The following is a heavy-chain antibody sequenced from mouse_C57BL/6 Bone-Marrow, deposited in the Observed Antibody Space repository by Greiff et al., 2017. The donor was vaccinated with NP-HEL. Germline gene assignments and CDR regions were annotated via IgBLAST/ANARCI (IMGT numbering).Heavy chain of an antibody. CDR3: ASRTGLLWYFDY. D-gene: IGHD2-1*01. J-gene: IGHJ2*01. Sequence: VQLQQSGAELARPGASVKLSCKASGYTFTSYTMHWVKQRPGQGLEWIGYINPSSGNTKYNQKFKDKATLTADKSSSTAYMQLSSMTSEDSAVYYCASRTGLLWYFDYWGQGTTLTVSS. CDR2: INPSSGNT. CDR1: GYTFTSYT. V-gene: IGHV1-4*01.